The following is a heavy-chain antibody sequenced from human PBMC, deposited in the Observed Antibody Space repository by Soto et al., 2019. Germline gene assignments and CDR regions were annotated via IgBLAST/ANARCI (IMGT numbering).Heavy chain of an antibody. D-gene: IGHD4-4*01. J-gene: IGHJ6*02. V-gene: IGHV4-39*01. CDR3: ARTCFPFDYSNRNYGMDV. Sequence: SETLSLTCTVSGGSISISSYYWGWIRQPPGKGLEWIGSIYYSGSTYYNPSLKSRVTISVDTSKNQFSLKLSSVTAADTAVYYCARTCFPFDYSNRNYGMDVWGQGTTVTVSS. CDR1: GGSISISSYY. CDR2: IYYSGST.